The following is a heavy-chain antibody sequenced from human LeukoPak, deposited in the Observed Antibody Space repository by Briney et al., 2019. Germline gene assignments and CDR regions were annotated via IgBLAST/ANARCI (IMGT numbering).Heavy chain of an antibody. J-gene: IGHJ4*02. V-gene: IGHV4-59*08. CDR1: GGSISSHY. CDR3: ARLGARGNFDY. CDR2: IYYSGST. Sequence: PSETLSLTCTVSGGSISSHYWSWIRQPPGKGLEWIGYIYYSGSTNYNPSLKSRVTISVDTSKNQFSLKLSSVTAADTAVYYCARLGARGNFDYWGQGALVTVSS. D-gene: IGHD1-26*01.